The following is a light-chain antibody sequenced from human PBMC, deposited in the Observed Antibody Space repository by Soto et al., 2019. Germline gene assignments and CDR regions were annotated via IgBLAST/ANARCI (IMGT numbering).Light chain of an antibody. CDR2: DAS. Sequence: EIVLTQSPGTLSLSPGERATLSCRASQSVSSSYLAWFQQKPGQAPSLLIYDASTRATGIPDRLSGSGSGTDFTLTISRLEPEDFAVYYCQQYGSSPRTFGQGTKVDI. J-gene: IGKJ1*01. CDR3: QQYGSSPRT. V-gene: IGKV3-20*01. CDR1: QSVSSSY.